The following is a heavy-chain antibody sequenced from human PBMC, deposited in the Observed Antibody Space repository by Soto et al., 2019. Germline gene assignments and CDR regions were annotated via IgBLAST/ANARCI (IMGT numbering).Heavy chain of an antibody. CDR2: IWYDGSNK. CDR1: GFTFSSYG. Sequence: QVQLVESGGGVVQPGRSLRLSCAASGFTFSSYGMHWVRQAPGKGLEWVAVIWYDGSNKYYADSGKGRFTISRDNSKNPLYLQMNSLRAGDRAVYYGGRDSVGRGGAWGQGTLVTVSS. V-gene: IGHV3-33*01. D-gene: IGHD1-26*01. CDR3: GRDSVGRGGA. J-gene: IGHJ5*02.